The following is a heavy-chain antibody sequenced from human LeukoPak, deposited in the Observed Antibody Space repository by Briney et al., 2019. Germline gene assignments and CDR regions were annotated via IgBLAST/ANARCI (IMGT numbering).Heavy chain of an antibody. J-gene: IGHJ4*02. V-gene: IGHV3-33*06. CDR2: IWYDGSNK. Sequence: GGSLRLSCAASGFTFSSYGMHWVRQAPGKGLEWVAVIWYDGSNKYYADPVKGRFTISRDNSKNTLYLQMNSLRAEDTAVYYCAKDRAVAGTFYFDYWGQGTLVTVSS. CDR1: GFTFSSYG. D-gene: IGHD6-19*01. CDR3: AKDRAVAGTFYFDY.